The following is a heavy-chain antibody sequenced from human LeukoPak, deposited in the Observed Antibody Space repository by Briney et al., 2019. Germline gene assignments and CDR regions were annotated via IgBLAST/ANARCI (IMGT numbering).Heavy chain of an antibody. Sequence: SETLSLTCAGYGGSFSGYYCSWLRHPPGKAELWIGEINHSGSTNYNPSLKSRVTISVDTSKNQFSLKLSSVTAADTAVYYCACYDSSGYWYFDYWGQGTLVTVSS. J-gene: IGHJ4*02. CDR3: ACYDSSGYWYFDY. CDR2: INHSGST. V-gene: IGHV4-34*01. CDR1: GGSFSGYY. D-gene: IGHD3-22*01.